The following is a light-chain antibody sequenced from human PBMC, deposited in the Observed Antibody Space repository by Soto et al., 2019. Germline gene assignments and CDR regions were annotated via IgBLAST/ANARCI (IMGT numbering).Light chain of an antibody. Sequence: EIVLTQSPVTLSLSPGERATLSCRASQSVSSRYFAWYQQKPGQAPRLLIYAASSRATGIPDRFSGSGSGTDFSLTSSRVEPEDFAVYYCQQYASSRTFGPGTKVE. V-gene: IGKV3-20*01. CDR2: AAS. CDR1: QSVSSRY. J-gene: IGKJ1*01. CDR3: QQYASSRT.